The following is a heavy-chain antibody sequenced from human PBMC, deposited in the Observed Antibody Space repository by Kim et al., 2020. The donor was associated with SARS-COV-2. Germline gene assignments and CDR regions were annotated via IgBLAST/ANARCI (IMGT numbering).Heavy chain of an antibody. V-gene: IGHV1-58*02. CDR2: IVVGSGNT. CDR3: AAAPSTYYYDSSGYYPPDY. Sequence: SVKVSCKASGFTFTSSAMQWVRQARGQRLEWIGWIVVGSGNTNYAQKFQERVTITRDMSTSTAYMELSSLRSEDTAVYYCAAAPSTYYYDSSGYYPPDYWGQGTLVTVSS. D-gene: IGHD3-22*01. CDR1: GFTFTSSA. J-gene: IGHJ4*02.